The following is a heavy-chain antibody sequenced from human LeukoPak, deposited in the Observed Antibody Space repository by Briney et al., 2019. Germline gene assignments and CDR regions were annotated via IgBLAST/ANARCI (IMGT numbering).Heavy chain of an antibody. CDR1: GGSINTPNYY. CDR3: ARVSAIEMATPAGPYYMDV. Sequence: SETLSLTCTVSGGSINTPNYYWGWIRQTPGKGLEWIGNIFYSGGTYYSPSLTSRVTISLDTSRNQFSLKLNSVTAADTAVYYCARVSAIEMATPAGPYYMDVWGKGTTVTISS. V-gene: IGHV4-39*07. D-gene: IGHD5-24*01. J-gene: IGHJ6*03. CDR2: IFYSGGT.